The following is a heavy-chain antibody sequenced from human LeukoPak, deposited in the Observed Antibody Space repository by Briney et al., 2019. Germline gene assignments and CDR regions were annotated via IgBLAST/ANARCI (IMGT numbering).Heavy chain of an antibody. Sequence: GESLKISCKGSGYSFTSYWIGWVRQMPGKGLEWMGIIYPGDSDTRYSPSFQGQVTISADKSISTAYLQWSSLKASDTAMYYCARFPGGQYYYYGMDVWGQGTTVTVSS. CDR3: ARFPGGQYYYYGMDV. CDR2: IYPGDSDT. CDR1: GYSFTSYW. D-gene: IGHD3-10*01. V-gene: IGHV5-51*01. J-gene: IGHJ6*02.